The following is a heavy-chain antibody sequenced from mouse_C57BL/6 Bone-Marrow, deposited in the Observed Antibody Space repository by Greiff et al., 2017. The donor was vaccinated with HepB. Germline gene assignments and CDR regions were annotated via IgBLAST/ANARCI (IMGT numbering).Heavy chain of an antibody. CDR1: GYSITSGYY. CDR3: AREEGLTGTDFDY. V-gene: IGHV3-6*01. D-gene: IGHD4-1*01. CDR2: ISYDGSN. J-gene: IGHJ2*01. Sequence: EVKLQESGPGLVKPSQSLSLTCSVTGYSITSGYYWNWIRQFPGNKLEWMGYISYDGSNNYNPSLKNRISITRDTSKHQFFLKLNSVTTEDTATYYCAREEGLTGTDFDYWGQGTTLTVSS.